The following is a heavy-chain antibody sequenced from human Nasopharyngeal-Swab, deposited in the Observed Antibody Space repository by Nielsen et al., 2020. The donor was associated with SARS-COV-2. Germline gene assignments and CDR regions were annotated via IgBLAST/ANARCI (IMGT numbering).Heavy chain of an antibody. CDR1: GFTFSSYW. Sequence: ETLSLTCAASGFTFSSYWMSWVRQAPGKGLEWVANIKQDGSEKYYVDSVKGRFTISRDNAKNSLYLQMNSLRAEDTAVYYCARDRAYYYGSGSGGFDYWGQGTLVTVSS. J-gene: IGHJ4*02. CDR3: ARDRAYYYGSGSGGFDY. D-gene: IGHD3-10*01. V-gene: IGHV3-7*05. CDR2: IKQDGSEK.